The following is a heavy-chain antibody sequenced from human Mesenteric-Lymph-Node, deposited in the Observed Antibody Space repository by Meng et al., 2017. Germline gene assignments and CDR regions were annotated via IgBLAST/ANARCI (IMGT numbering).Heavy chain of an antibody. Sequence: SETLSLTCTVSGGSITSYYWNWIRQPAGKGPEWIGRIYSSGSTNYNPSLKSRVTLSVDTSKNQFSLRLSSVTAADTAVYYCAGGRGYNTNWYEVSAFDIWGQGTRVTVSS. CDR1: GGSITSYY. CDR3: AGGRGYNTNWYEVSAFDI. CDR2: IYSSGST. V-gene: IGHV4-4*07. D-gene: IGHD6-13*01. J-gene: IGHJ3*02.